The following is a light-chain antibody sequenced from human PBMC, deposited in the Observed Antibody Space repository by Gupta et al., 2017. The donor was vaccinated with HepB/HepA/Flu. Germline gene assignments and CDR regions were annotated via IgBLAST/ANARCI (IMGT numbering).Light chain of an antibody. Sequence: QSALTPPASVSGSPGQSITISCTGTSSDVGGYNYVSWYQQHPGKAPKLMIYDVSNRPSGVSNRFSGSKSGNTASLTISGLQAEDEADYYCSSYTSSSTRRVFGGGTKLTVL. CDR2: DVS. V-gene: IGLV2-14*01. J-gene: IGLJ3*02. CDR1: SSDVGGYNY. CDR3: SSYTSSSTRRV.